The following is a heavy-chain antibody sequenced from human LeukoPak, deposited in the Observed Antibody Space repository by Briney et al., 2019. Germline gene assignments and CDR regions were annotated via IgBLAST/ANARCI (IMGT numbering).Heavy chain of an antibody. CDR1: GYTFTSYG. CDR2: ISSYNGNT. CDR3: ARSQWLAIFDY. V-gene: IGHV1-18*01. J-gene: IGHJ4*02. Sequence: ASVKVSCKASGYTFTSYGISWVRQAPGQGLEWMGWISSYNGNTNYAQRLQGRVTMTIDTSTSTAYMELRSLRSDDTAVYYCARSQWLAIFDYWGQGTLVTVSS. D-gene: IGHD6-19*01.